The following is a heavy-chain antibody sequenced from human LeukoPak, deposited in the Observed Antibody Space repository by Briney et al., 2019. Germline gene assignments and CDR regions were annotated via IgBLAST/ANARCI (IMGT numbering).Heavy chain of an antibody. Sequence: GGSLRLSCAASGFTFSSYAMYWVRQAPGKGLEWVSGTFGSGGSTHYADSVKGRFTISRDNSKNTVYLQMNSLRAEDTAVYYYAKTTTGYSSGRFPGWPVDYWGQGTLVTVSS. CDR2: TFGSGGST. CDR3: AKTTTGYSSGRFPGWPVDY. V-gene: IGHV3-23*01. D-gene: IGHD6-19*01. J-gene: IGHJ4*02. CDR1: GFTFSSYA.